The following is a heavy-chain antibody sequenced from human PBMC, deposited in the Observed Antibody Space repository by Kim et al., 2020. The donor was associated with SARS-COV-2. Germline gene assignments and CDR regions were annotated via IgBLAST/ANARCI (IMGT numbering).Heavy chain of an antibody. CDR3: AREPNDCWSGYPYYLEN. V-gene: IGHV4-61*01. Sequence: SETLSLTCTVSGGFVSSGSYFWGWIRQPPGKGLEWIGCIYYSGSTYYNPSLKSRVTMSLDTSKNQFSLKVRSVTAADTAVYYCAREPNDCWSGYPYYLENWGPGTLVTASS. J-gene: IGHJ4*02. D-gene: IGHD3-3*01. CDR2: IYYSGST. CDR1: GGFVSSGSYF.